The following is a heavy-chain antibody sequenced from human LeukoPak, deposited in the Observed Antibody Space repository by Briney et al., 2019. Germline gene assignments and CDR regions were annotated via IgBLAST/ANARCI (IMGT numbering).Heavy chain of an antibody. CDR2: IYYSGST. D-gene: IGHD6-13*01. V-gene: IGHV4-39*07. CDR1: GGSISSYY. Sequence: PSETLSLTCTVSGGSISSYYWGWIRQPPGKGLEWIGSIYYSGSTYYNPSLKSRVTISVDTSKNQFSLKLSSVTAADTAVYYCAREIPGAAAGPWGQGTLVTVSS. J-gene: IGHJ5*02. CDR3: AREIPGAAAGP.